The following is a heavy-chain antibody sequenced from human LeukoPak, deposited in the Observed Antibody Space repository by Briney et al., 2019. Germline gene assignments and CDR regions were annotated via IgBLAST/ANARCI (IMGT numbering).Heavy chain of an antibody. D-gene: IGHD3-16*02. CDR3: ARGVMITFGGVIGNFDY. CDR2: IYYSGST. CDR1: GGSISSGGYY. V-gene: IGHV4-31*03. Sequence: PQTLSLTCTVSGGSISSGGYYWSWIRQHPGKGLEWIGYIYYSGSTYYNPSLKSRVTISVDTSKNQFSLKLSSVTAADTAVYYCARGVMITFGGVIGNFDYWGQGTLVTVSS. J-gene: IGHJ4*02.